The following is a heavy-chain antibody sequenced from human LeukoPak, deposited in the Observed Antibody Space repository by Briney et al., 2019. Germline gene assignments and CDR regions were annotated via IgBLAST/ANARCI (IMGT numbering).Heavy chain of an antibody. CDR2: IYYSGST. CDR1: GGSISGSSYY. CDR3: ARHYGP. D-gene: IGHD3-10*01. V-gene: IGHV4-39*01. Sequence: SETLSLTCTVSGGSISGSSYYWGWIRQPPGKGLEWIGSIYYSGSTYYNPSLKSRVTISVDTSKNQFSLKLNSLTATDTALYYCARHYGPWGQGTLVTVSS. J-gene: IGHJ4*02.